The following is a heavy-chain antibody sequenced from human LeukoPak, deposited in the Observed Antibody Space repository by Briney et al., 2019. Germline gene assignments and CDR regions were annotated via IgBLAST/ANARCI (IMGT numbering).Heavy chain of an antibody. CDR1: GFTFSNYA. CDR3: AKDRTLLLRFGELGDAFDI. CDR2: VSYDGSNK. V-gene: IGHV3-30-3*01. J-gene: IGHJ3*02. Sequence: GGSLRLSCAASGFTFSNYAMHWVRQAPGKGLEWVALVSYDGSNKYYADSVKGRFNISRDNSKNTLYLQMNSLRAEDTAVYYCAKDRTLLLRFGELGDAFDIWGQGTMVTVSS. D-gene: IGHD3-10*01.